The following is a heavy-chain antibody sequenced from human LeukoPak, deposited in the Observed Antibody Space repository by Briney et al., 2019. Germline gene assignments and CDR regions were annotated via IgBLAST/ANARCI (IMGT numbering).Heavy chain of an antibody. Sequence: SETLSLTCSVSGGSISNRNYYWGWIRQPPGKGLEWIANIYYGGSTAYNPSLKSRVTISVDTSKNQFSLKVNSVTAADTALYYCARFSRSTGSGFTELAFDIWGQGTMVTVSS. D-gene: IGHD3-22*01. CDR3: ARFSRSTGSGFTELAFDI. V-gene: IGHV4-39*01. J-gene: IGHJ3*02. CDR1: GGSISNRNYY. CDR2: IYYGGST.